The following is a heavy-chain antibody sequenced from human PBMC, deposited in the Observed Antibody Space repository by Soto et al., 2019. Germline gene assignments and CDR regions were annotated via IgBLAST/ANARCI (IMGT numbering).Heavy chain of an antibody. CDR1: GFTFTSSA. J-gene: IGHJ3*02. V-gene: IGHV1-58*02. CDR3: AASAYCSGGSCYSGVIAFDI. D-gene: IGHD2-15*01. Sequence: SVKVSCKASGFTFTSSAMQWVRQARGQRLEWIGWIVVGSGNTNYAQKFQERVTITRDMSTSTAYMELSSLRSEDTAVYYCAASAYCSGGSCYSGVIAFDIWGQGT. CDR2: IVVGSGNT.